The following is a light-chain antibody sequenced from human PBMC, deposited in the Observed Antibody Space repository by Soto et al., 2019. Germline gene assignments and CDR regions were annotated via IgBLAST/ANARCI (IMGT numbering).Light chain of an antibody. J-gene: IGKJ4*01. CDR3: QQSYSSPALT. V-gene: IGKV1-39*01. Sequence: DIQMTQSPSSLSASVGDRVTITCRASQRISTYLNWYQQKPGRAPHLLIYSASTLESGVPSRFSASGSGTDFTLTIDNLQPEDFATYSCQQSYSSPALTFGGGTRVDI. CDR2: SAS. CDR1: QRISTY.